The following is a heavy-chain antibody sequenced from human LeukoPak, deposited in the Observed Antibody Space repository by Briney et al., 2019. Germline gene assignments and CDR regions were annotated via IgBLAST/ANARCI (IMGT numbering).Heavy chain of an antibody. CDR3: ARIDVDSSSSSEYFQH. CDR1: GGSISSYY. D-gene: IGHD6-6*01. J-gene: IGHJ1*01. CDR2: IYTSGST. Sequence: SETLSLTCTVSGGSISSYYWSWIRQPAGKGLEWIGRIYTSGSTNYNPSLKSRATMSVDTSKNQFSLKLSSVTAADTAVYYCARIDVDSSSSSEYFQHWGQGTQVTVSS. V-gene: IGHV4-4*07.